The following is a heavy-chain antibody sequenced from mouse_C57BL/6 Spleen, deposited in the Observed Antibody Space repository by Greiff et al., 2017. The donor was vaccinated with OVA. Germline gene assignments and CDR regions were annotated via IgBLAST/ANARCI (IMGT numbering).Heavy chain of an antibody. V-gene: IGHV1-15*01. Sequence: QVQLKQSGAELVRPGASVTLSCKASGYTFTDYEMHWVKQTPVHGLEWIGAIDPETGGTAYNQKFKGKAILTADKSSSTAYMELRSRTSEDSAVYYCTRLGARGAMDYWGQGTSVTVSS. J-gene: IGHJ4*01. CDR1: GYTFTDYE. CDR3: TRLGARGAMDY. CDR2: IDPETGGT.